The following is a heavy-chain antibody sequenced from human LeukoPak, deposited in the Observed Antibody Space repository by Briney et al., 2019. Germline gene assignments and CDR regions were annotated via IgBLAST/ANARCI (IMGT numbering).Heavy chain of an antibody. CDR2: IIPIFGTA. V-gene: IGHV1-69*05. D-gene: IGHD6-6*01. J-gene: IGHJ6*03. CDR1: GGTFSSYA. CDR3: ARAAYSSSSIYYYYYMDV. Sequence: SVKVSCKASGGTFSSYAISWVRQAPGQGLEWMGGIIPIFGTANYAQKFQGRVTITTDESTSTAYMELSSLRSEDTAVYYCARAAYSSSSIYYYYYMDVWGKGTTVTVSS.